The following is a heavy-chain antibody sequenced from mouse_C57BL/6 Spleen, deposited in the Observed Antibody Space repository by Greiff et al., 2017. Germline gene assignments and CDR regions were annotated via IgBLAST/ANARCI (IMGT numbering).Heavy chain of an antibody. D-gene: IGHD4-1*01. CDR1: GYAFSSYW. Sequence: VQLQQSGAELVKPGASVKISCKASGYAFSSYWMNWVKQRPGKGLEWIGQIYPGDGDTNYNGKFKGKATLTADKSSSTAYMQLSSLTSEDSAVYFCARSGLGRDYAMDYWGQGTSVTVSS. V-gene: IGHV1-80*01. J-gene: IGHJ4*01. CDR3: ARSGLGRDYAMDY. CDR2: IYPGDGDT.